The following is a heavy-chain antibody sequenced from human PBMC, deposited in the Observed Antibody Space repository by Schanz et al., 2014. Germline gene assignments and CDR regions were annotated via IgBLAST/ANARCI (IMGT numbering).Heavy chain of an antibody. Sequence: EAQLVESGGGLVQPGGFLRLSCAASGFTLSNYAMSWVRQAPGKGLEWVSALSEGGGGTHYADSVRGRFTISSDSSKNTLYLQMSSLRADDTAVYYCAKAADWPVTRFDPWGQGTLVTVSS. CDR1: GFTLSNYA. J-gene: IGHJ5*02. CDR3: AKAADWPVTRFDP. D-gene: IGHD3-9*01. CDR2: LSEGGGGT. V-gene: IGHV3-23*04.